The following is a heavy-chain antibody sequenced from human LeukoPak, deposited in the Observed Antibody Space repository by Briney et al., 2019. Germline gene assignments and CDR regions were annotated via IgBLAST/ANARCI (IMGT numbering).Heavy chain of an antibody. D-gene: IGHD3-10*01. Sequence: SETLSLTCTVSGGSISSSSYYWGWIRQPPGKGLEWIGSIYYSGSTYYNPSLKSRVTISVDTSKNQFSLKLSSVTAADTAVYYCATQQGYYYGSGSYYIGYWGQGTLVTVSS. J-gene: IGHJ4*02. CDR2: IYYSGST. CDR1: GGSISSSSYY. V-gene: IGHV4-39*01. CDR3: ATQQGYYYGSGSYYIGY.